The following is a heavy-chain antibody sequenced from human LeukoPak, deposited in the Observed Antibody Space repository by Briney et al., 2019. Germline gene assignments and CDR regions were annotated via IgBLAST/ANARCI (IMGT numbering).Heavy chain of an antibody. D-gene: IGHD2-2*01. J-gene: IGHJ4*02. CDR2: IYASGSV. V-gene: IGHV4-39*02. Sequence: SETLSLTCTVSGGSISSSRNSHSWCWIRQPPGKDLEWIGTIYASGSVYYNPSLNSRVTISVDTSKNHFSLRLPSATAADTAVYYCAGLAQTGIGGRGYAEFWGQGAPVIVSS. CDR3: AGLAQTGIGGRGYAEF. CDR1: GGSISSSRNSHS.